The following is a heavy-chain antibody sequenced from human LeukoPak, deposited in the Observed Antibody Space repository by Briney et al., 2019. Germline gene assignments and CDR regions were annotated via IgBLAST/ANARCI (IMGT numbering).Heavy chain of an antibody. CDR2: MNGEGTTI. D-gene: IGHD1-7*01. J-gene: IGHJ4*02. CDR1: GLTFRTTW. V-gene: IGHV3-74*01. CDR3: ATARNFRFEY. Sequence: GGSLRLSCATSGLTFRTTWMHWVRRAPGKGLMWVSRMNGEGTTIDYADSVKGRFTVSRDYAKNTLFLQMNNLRTEDTALYFCATARNFRFEYWGQGSLVIVSA.